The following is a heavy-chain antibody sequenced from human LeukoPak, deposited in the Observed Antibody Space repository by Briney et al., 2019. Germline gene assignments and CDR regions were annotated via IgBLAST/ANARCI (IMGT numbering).Heavy chain of an antibody. CDR1: GFTFTTYW. D-gene: IGHD5-18*01. CDR3: ARDAVDTANAV. V-gene: IGHV3-74*01. Sequence: GGSLKLSCAASGFTFTTYWMHWVRQAPGKGLVWVSHINSDGSITSYADSVKGRFTISRDNAKNTLYLQMNSLRAEGTAVYYCARDAVDTANAVWGQGTTVTVSS. J-gene: IGHJ6*02. CDR2: INSDGSIT.